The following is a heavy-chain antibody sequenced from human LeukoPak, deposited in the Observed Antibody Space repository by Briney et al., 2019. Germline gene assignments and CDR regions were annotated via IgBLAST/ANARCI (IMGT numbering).Heavy chain of an antibody. D-gene: IGHD5-18*01. CDR2: INHSGST. J-gene: IGHJ4*02. CDR3: ARIRGYSYGNFDY. Sequence: PSETLSLTCAVYGGSFSGYYWSWIRQPPEKGLEWIGEINHSGSTNYNPSLKSRVTISVDTSKNQFSLKLSPVTAADTAVYYCARIRGYSYGNFDYWGQGTLVTVSS. CDR1: GGSFSGYY. V-gene: IGHV4-34*01.